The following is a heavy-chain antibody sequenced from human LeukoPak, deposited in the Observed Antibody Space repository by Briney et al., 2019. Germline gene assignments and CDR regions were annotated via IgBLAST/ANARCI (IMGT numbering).Heavy chain of an antibody. Sequence: GRSLRLSCAASGFTSSSYAMHWVRQAPGKGLEWVAVISYDGSNKYYADSVKGRFTISRDNSKNTLYLQMNSLRAEDTAVYYCARVPNSSSWYLARYYYYGMDVWGQGTTVTVSS. D-gene: IGHD6-13*01. CDR1: GFTSSSYA. J-gene: IGHJ6*02. CDR2: ISYDGSNK. CDR3: ARVPNSSSWYLARYYYYGMDV. V-gene: IGHV3-30-3*01.